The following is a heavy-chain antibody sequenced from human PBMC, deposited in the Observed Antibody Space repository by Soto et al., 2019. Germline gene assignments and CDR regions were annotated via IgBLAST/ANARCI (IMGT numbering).Heavy chain of an antibody. Sequence: SETLSLTCAVYGGSFSGYYWSWIRQPPGKGLEWIGEINHSGSTNYNPSLKSRVTISVDTSKNQFSLKLSSVTAADTAVYYFARWSFVAAANNCFDTWGQGTLVTVSS. CDR1: GGSFSGYY. CDR2: INHSGST. J-gene: IGHJ5*02. V-gene: IGHV4-34*01. D-gene: IGHD2-15*01. CDR3: ARWSFVAAANNCFDT.